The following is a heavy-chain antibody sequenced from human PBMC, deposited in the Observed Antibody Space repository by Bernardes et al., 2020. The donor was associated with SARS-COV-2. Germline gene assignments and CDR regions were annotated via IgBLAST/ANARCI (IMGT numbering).Heavy chain of an antibody. CDR2: IYYSGST. J-gene: IGHJ5*02. V-gene: IGHV4-59*01. CDR1: GGSISSYY. Sequence: SETLSLTCTVSGGSISSYYWSWIRQPPGKGLEWIGYIYYSGSTNYNPSLKSRVTISVDTSKNQFSLKLSSVTAADTAVYYCAREGLCSSTSCYNGWFDPWGQGTLVTVSS. CDR3: AREGLCSSTSCYNGWFDP. D-gene: IGHD2-2*02.